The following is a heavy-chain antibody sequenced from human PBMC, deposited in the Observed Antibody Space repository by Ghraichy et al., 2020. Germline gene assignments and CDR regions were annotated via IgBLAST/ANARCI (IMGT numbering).Heavy chain of an antibody. J-gene: IGHJ4*02. CDR2: ISSSSSYI. CDR1: GFTFSTYS. D-gene: IGHD3-16*01. Sequence: GGSLRLSCAASGFTFSTYSMNWVRQAPGKGLEWVSSISSSSSYIYYPDPVKARFTSSRDTAKNSLYLQMNRLRAEDTAVYYCARTHGHTVVMYFDYWGQGTRVTVSS. V-gene: IGHV3-21*01. CDR3: ARTHGHTVVMYFDY.